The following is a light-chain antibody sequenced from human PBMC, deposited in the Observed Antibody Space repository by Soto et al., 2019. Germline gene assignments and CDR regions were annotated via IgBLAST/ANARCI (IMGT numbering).Light chain of an antibody. Sequence: QSALTQPASVSGSPGQSITISCTGTSSDVGSYNLVSWYQQHPGKAPKLMIYEGSKRPSGVSNRFSGSKSGNTASPTISGLQAEDEADYYCCSYAGSSFYVFGTGTKLTVL. CDR1: SSDVGSYNL. CDR3: CSYAGSSFYV. J-gene: IGLJ1*01. CDR2: EGS. V-gene: IGLV2-23*01.